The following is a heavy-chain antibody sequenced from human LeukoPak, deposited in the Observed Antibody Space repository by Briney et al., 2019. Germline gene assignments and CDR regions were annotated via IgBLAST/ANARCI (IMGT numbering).Heavy chain of an antibody. CDR1: GFTFDDYA. J-gene: IGHJ5*02. Sequence: PGGSLRLSCAASGFTFDDYAMHWVRQAPGKGLEWVSGISWNSGSIGYADSVKGRFTISRDNAKNSLYLQMNSLRAEDTALYYCAKGVAAAGTSGWFDPWGQGTLVTVSS. CDR3: AKGVAAAGTSGWFDP. D-gene: IGHD6-13*01. V-gene: IGHV3-9*01. CDR2: ISWNSGSI.